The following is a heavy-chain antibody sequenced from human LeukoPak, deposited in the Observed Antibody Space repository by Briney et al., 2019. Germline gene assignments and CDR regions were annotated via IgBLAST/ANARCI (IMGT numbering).Heavy chain of an antibody. CDR3: AYTIFGRADAFDI. J-gene: IGHJ3*02. CDR2: IYHSGST. V-gene: IGHV4-30-2*01. CDR1: GGSISSGGYY. D-gene: IGHD3-3*01. Sequence: TLSLTCTVSGGSISSGGYYWSWIRQPPGKGLEWIGYIYHSGSTYYNPSLKSRVTISVDRSKNQFSLKLSSVTAADTAVYYCAYTIFGRADAFDIWGQGTMVTVSS.